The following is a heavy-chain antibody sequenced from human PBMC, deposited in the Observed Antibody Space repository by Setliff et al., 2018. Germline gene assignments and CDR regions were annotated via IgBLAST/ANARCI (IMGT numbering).Heavy chain of an antibody. Sequence: GESLKISCKGSGYNFTNFWIAWVRQMPGKGLEWMGIVYPGGTHIMYSPSFQGQVTISADKSINTAYLQWASLKASDTARYFCARNFYFDFWGQGTLVTVSS. CDR1: GYNFTNFW. V-gene: IGHV5-51*01. J-gene: IGHJ4*02. CDR3: ARNFYFDF. CDR2: VYPGGTHI.